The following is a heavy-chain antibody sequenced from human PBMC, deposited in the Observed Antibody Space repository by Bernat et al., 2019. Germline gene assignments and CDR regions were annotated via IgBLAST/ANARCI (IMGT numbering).Heavy chain of an antibody. CDR2: INGDGVRT. J-gene: IGHJ3*02. Sequence: EVQLVESGGDLVQPGGSLRVSCAASGFSFSSYWMHWVRQAPGEGLVWVSCINGDGVRTRDADSVKGRFTISRDNAKNTLYLQMNSLRDEDTAVYYGARGSASAWTDDSFDIWGQGTVVTVSS. CDR1: GFSFSSYW. CDR3: ARGSASAWTDDSFDI. D-gene: IGHD6-19*01. V-gene: IGHV3-74*01.